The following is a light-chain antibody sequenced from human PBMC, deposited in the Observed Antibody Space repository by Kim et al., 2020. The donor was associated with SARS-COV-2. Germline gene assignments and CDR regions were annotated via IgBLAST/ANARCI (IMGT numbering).Light chain of an antibody. CDR3: NSRERSSNHWI. CDR1: SLRKYY. Sequence: ALGQTVRITCQGDSLRKYYASWYQQKPGPAPVLVFYGKNNRPSGIPDRFSGSYSGNTASLTITAAQAEDEADYYCNSRERSSNHWICGGGTQLTVL. V-gene: IGLV3-19*01. J-gene: IGLJ2*01. CDR2: GKN.